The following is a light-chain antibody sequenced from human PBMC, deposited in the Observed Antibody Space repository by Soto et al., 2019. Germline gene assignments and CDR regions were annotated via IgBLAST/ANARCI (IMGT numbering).Light chain of an antibody. V-gene: IGKV1-39*01. Sequence: DIQMTQSPSSLSASVGGRVTITCRASQSISSYLNWYQQKPGKAPKLLIYAASSLQSGVPSTFSGSVSGTDFNRTISSLQPEDFATYYCQQSYSTPPTFGGGTKVEIK. CDR1: QSISSY. CDR3: QQSYSTPPT. CDR2: AAS. J-gene: IGKJ4*01.